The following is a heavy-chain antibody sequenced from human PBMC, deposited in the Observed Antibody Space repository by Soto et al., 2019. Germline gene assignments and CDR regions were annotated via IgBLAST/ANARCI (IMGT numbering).Heavy chain of an antibody. CDR2: IRGSGGET. Sequence: EVQLLESGGGLVQPGGSLRVSCAASGFTFRTFVMSWVRQAPGKGLEWVSAIRGSGGETFYADSVKGRFTISRDNSRNTLYLQMNSLRDEDTALYFCAQDRGWGVVRPSDDYWGRGTLVTVSS. V-gene: IGHV3-23*01. D-gene: IGHD2-21*01. J-gene: IGHJ4*02. CDR3: AQDRGWGVVRPSDDY. CDR1: GFTFRTFV.